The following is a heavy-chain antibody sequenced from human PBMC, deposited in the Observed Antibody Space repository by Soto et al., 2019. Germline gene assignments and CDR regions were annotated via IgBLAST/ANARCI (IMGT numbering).Heavy chain of an antibody. CDR2: ISYDGSNK. D-gene: IGHD6-13*01. CDR3: AKAGITSAGISDY. V-gene: IGHV3-30*18. Sequence: GGSLRLSCAASGFTFSSYGMHWVRQAPGKGLEWVAIISYDGSNKYYADSVKGRFTISRDNSKNTLYLQMNSLRAEDTAVYYCAKAGITSAGISDYWGQGTLVTVSS. J-gene: IGHJ4*02. CDR1: GFTFSSYG.